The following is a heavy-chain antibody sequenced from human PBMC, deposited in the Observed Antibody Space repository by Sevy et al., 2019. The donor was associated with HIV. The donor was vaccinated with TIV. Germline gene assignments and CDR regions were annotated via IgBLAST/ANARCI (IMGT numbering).Heavy chain of an antibody. CDR2: VNH. CDR3: ARGGEGVVPAPIIGLGPWAKYWSFDL. CDR1: GGSFSGFS. J-gene: IGHJ2*01. V-gene: IGHV4-34*01. D-gene: IGHD2-2*02. Sequence: SETLSLTCAVSGGSFSGFSWNWIRQPPGKGLEWIGEVNHYSPSLKSRATISLDTSKNQFSLKLHSVTAADTALYFWARGGEGVVPAPIIGLGPWAKYWSFDLWGRGTLVTVSS.